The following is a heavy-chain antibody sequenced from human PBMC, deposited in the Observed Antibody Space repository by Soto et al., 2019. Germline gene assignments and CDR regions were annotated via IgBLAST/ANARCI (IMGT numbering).Heavy chain of an antibody. CDR3: ARISGGYRAYYYYGMDV. V-gene: IGHV1-18*01. CDR2: ISAYNGNT. J-gene: IGHJ6*02. CDR1: GYTFTSYG. Sequence: ASVKVSCKASGYTFTSYGISWVRQAPGQGLEWMGWISAYNGNTNYAQKLQGRVTMTTDTSTSTAYMELRSLRSDDTAVYYCARISGGYRAYYYYGMDVWGQGTTVTVSS. D-gene: IGHD1-26*01.